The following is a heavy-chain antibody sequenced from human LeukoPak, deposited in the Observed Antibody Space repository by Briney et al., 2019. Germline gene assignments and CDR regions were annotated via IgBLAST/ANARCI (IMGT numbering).Heavy chain of an antibody. CDR3: AGGRGDHVWGSYRYGEFDY. D-gene: IGHD3-16*02. V-gene: IGHV3-48*03. J-gene: IGHJ4*02. CDR1: GFTFSSYE. CDR2: ISSSGSTI. Sequence: GGSLRLSCAASGFTFSSYEMNWVRQAPGKGLEWVSYISSSGSTIYYADSVKGRFTISRDNAKNSLYLQMNSLRAEDTAVYYCAGGRGDHVWGSYRYGEFDYWGQGTLVTVSS.